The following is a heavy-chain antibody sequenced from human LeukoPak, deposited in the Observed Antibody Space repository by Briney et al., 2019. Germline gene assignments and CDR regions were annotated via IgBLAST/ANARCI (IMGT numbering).Heavy chain of an antibody. J-gene: IGHJ4*02. CDR3: ARDASGSRPNY. CDR1: GFTVSSDY. V-gene: IGHV3-53*01. D-gene: IGHD3-10*01. CDR2: IDATGST. Sequence: PGGSLRLSCAASGFTVSSDYMTWVRQAPGKGLEWVSSIDATGSTNYADSVRGRFTLSRDNSKNTLYLRMSGLRAEDTAVCYCARDASGSRPNYWGQGTLVTVTS.